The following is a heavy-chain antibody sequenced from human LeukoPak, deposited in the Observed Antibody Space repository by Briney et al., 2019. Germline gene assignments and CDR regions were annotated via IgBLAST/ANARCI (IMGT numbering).Heavy chain of an antibody. D-gene: IGHD6-13*01. CDR1: GGSISSYY. J-gene: IGHJ5*02. CDR3: ARGSIAAANWFDP. Sequence: SETLSLTCTVSGGSISSYYWSWIRQPPGKGLEWIGYIYYSGSTNYNPSLKSRVTISVDTSKNQFSLKLSSVTVADTAVYYCARGSIAAANWFDPWGQGTLVTVSS. V-gene: IGHV4-59*01. CDR2: IYYSGST.